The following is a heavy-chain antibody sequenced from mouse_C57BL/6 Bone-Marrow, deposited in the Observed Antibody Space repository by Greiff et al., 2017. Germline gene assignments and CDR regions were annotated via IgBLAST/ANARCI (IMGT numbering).Heavy chain of an antibody. D-gene: IGHD2-4*01. CDR2: ISPNYGTT. J-gene: IGHJ4*01. CDR3: ARGYDYDYAMDY. Sequence: VQLQQSGPELVKPGASVKISCTASGYSFTDYNMYWVQQSNGKSLEWIGGISPNYGTTSYNQKFKGKFTLTVDQSSSTAYLQLNSLTSEDSAVYYCARGYDYDYAMDYWGQGTSVIVSS. V-gene: IGHV1-39*01. CDR1: GYSFTDYN.